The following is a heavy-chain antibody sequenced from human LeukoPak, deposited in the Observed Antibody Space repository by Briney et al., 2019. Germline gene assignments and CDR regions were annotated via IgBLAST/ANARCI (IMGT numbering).Heavy chain of an antibody. V-gene: IGHV1-2*02. CDR1: GRFNFYYYY. Sequence: ASVKVSCKAYGRFNFYYYYFHWVRQAPGQGLEWMGWINPNSGVTNYAQKFQGRVTMTRDTSISTAYMELSRLRSDDTAVYYCGRAGYSSSWLPVANAFDIWGQGTMVTVSS. CDR3: GRAGYSSSWLPVANAFDI. J-gene: IGHJ3*02. D-gene: IGHD6-13*01. CDR2: INPNSGVT.